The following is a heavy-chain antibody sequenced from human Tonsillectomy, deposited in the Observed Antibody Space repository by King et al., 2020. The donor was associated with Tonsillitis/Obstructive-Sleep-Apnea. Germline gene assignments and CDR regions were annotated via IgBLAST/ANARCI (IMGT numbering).Heavy chain of an antibody. J-gene: IGHJ4*02. CDR1: GFTFSSYG. CDR2: IWYDGSNK. Sequence: VQLVESGGGVVQPGRSLRLSCAASGFTFSSYGMHWVRQAPGKGLEWVAVIWYDGSNKYYADSVKGRFTISRDNSKNTLYLQMNSLRAEDTAVYYCVRYFDWLDYWGQGTLVTVSS. D-gene: IGHD3-9*01. CDR3: VRYFDWLDY. V-gene: IGHV3-33*01.